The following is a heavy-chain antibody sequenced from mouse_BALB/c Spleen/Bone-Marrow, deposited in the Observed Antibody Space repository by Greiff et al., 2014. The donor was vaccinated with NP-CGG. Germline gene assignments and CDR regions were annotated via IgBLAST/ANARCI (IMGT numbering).Heavy chain of an antibody. J-gene: IGHJ3*01. Sequence: EVQLVESGADLVKPGASVKLSCTTSGFNIKDTFMRWVKQRPEQGLELIGRIDPASGNTKYDPKFQGKATITADTSSNKVSLQLSGLTSEDTAVYYCAHDAPFTYWGQGTLVTVSA. CDR1: GFNIKDTF. CDR2: IDPASGNT. D-gene: IGHD2-3*01. CDR3: AHDAPFTY. V-gene: IGHV14-3*02.